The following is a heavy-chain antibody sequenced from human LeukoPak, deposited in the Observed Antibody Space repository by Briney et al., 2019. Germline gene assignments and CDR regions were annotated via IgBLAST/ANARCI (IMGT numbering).Heavy chain of an antibody. J-gene: IGHJ5*02. V-gene: IGHV3-23*01. CDR2: ISPSGGIT. CDR1: GFTFSSHG. D-gene: IGHD2-15*01. Sequence: GGSLRLSCAASGFTFSSHGMNWVRQAPGKGLEWVSGISPSGGITYYTDSVKGRFTISRDNSKNTVSLQMNSLRGEDTAVYYCAKETLGYYVKWFDPWGQGTLVTVSS. CDR3: AKETLGYYVKWFDP.